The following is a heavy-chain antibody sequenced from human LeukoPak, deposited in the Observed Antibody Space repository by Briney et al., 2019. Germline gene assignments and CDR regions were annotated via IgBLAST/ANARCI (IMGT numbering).Heavy chain of an antibody. CDR3: AKDAHCSSTTCRGPFDI. Sequence: AGGSLILSCAASGFTFSNYAMSWVRQAPGKGLEWVSAISGSGGGTYYADSVKGRFTISRDNSKNTLYLQLNSLRAEDTAVYSCAKDAHCSSTTCRGPFDIWGQGTMVTVSS. CDR1: GFTFSNYA. J-gene: IGHJ3*02. CDR2: ISGSGGGT. V-gene: IGHV3-23*01. D-gene: IGHD2-2*01.